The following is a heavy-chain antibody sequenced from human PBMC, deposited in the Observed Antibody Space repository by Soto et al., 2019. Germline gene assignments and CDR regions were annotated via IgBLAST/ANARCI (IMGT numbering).Heavy chain of an antibody. CDR3: ARVEVAVGATFVAGLDV. CDR2: IIPIFGTA. Sequence: ASVKVSCKASGGTFSSYAISWVRQAPGQGLEWMGGIIPIFGTANYAQKFQGRVTITADESTSTAYMELSSLRSEDTAVYYCARVEVAVGATFVAGLDVWGQGTTVTVSS. D-gene: IGHD1-26*01. J-gene: IGHJ6*02. V-gene: IGHV1-69*13. CDR1: GGTFSSYA.